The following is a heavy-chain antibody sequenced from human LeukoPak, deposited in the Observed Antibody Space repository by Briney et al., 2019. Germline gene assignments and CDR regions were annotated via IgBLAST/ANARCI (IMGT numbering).Heavy chain of an antibody. CDR1: GFTFSSYE. Sequence: QPGGSLRLSCAASGFTFSSYEMNWVRQAPGKGLEWVSYISSSGSTIYYADSVKGRFTISRDNAKNSLYLQMNSLRAEDTAVYYCARGKGLSKSHFDIWGQGTMVTVSS. CDR3: ARGKGLSKSHFDI. J-gene: IGHJ3*02. V-gene: IGHV3-48*03. CDR2: ISSSGSTI.